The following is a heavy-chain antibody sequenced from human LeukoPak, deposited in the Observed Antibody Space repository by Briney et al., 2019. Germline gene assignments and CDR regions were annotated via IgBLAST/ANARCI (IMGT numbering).Heavy chain of an antibody. J-gene: IGHJ6*02. CDR1: GGSFSGYY. CDR2: INHSGST. Sequence: PSETLSLTCAVYGGSFSGYYWSWIRQPPGKGLEWIGEINHSGSTNYNPSLKSRVTISVDTSKNQFSLKLSSVTAADTAVYYCARVLGAHYYYYYGMDVWGQGTTVTVSS. CDR3: ARVLGAHYYYYYGMDV. D-gene: IGHD2-15*01. V-gene: IGHV4-34*01.